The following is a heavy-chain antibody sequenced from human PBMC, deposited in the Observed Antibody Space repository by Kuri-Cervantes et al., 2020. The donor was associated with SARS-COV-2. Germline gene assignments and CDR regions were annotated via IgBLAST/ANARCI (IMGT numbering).Heavy chain of an antibody. CDR1: GFTFSGHW. J-gene: IGHJ4*02. CDR2: INPDGSYT. Sequence: GESLKISCAASGFTFSGHWIHWVRQAPGKGLVWVSRINPDGSYTNNADSVKGRFTLSRDNAKNMRFLQMNSLRAEDTAVYYCVRDGDHWNFDYWGQGTLVTVSS. CDR3: VRDGDHWNFDY. D-gene: IGHD1-1*01. V-gene: IGHV3-74*01.